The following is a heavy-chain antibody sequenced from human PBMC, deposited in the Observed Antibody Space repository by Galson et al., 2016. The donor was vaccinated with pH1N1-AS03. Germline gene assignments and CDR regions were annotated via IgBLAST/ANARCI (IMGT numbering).Heavy chain of an antibody. Sequence: SVKVSCKASGYTFTNYGISWVRQAPGQGLEYMGWIGTYTIYAQKLQGRVTMTTDTSTSTAYMELRSLRSDDTAVYYCASSGSGSFYVGDFWGQGTLVSFSS. CDR3: ASSGSGSFYVGDF. J-gene: IGHJ4*02. CDR1: GYTFTNYG. D-gene: IGHD3-10*01. CDR2: IGTYT. V-gene: IGHV1-18*01.